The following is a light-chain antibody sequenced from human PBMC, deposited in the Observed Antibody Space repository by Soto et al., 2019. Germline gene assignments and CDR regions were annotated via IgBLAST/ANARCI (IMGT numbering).Light chain of an antibody. CDR1: QSVTSW. Sequence: DIQLTQSPSSLSASVGDRLTITCRVSQSVTSWLAWYQQKPGKAPNLLIYDASTLERGVPSRFSGTGSGTEFTLAINSLQPDDFATYYCQQYHRSSITFGQGTRLEIK. V-gene: IGKV1-5*01. J-gene: IGKJ5*01. CDR3: QQYHRSSIT. CDR2: DAS.